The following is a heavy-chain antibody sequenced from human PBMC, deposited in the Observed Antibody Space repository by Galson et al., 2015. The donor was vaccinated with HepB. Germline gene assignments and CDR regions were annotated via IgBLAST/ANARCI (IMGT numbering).Heavy chain of an antibody. J-gene: IGHJ4*02. V-gene: IGHV1-2*06. Sequence: SVKVSCKASGYSFIDYYVHWVRQAPGQGLEWMGHINPRSGDTKYAQKFQGGVTMTRDTSVSTVYLQLDSLKSDDTAMYYCARDVGYPTGSLWNKFFDSWGQGTPLTVSS. CDR1: GYSFIDYY. CDR3: ARDVGYPTGSLWNKFFDS. D-gene: IGHD3-16*02. CDR2: INPRSGDT.